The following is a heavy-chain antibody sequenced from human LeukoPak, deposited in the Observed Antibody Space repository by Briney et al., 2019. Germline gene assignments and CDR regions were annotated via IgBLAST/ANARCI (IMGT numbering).Heavy chain of an antibody. Sequence: GGSLRLSCAASGFTFSSYWMHWVRQAPGKGLVWVSRINSDGGSASYTDSVEGRFAISRDNAKNTLYLQMNSLRAEDTAVYYCARRSAAKDAFDIWGQGTKVTVSS. D-gene: IGHD6-25*01. CDR2: INSDGGSA. CDR3: ARRSAAKDAFDI. CDR1: GFTFSSYW. J-gene: IGHJ3*02. V-gene: IGHV3-74*01.